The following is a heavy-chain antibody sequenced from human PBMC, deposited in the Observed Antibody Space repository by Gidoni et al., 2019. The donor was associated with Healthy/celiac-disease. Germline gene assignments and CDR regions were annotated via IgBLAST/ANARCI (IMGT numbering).Heavy chain of an antibody. V-gene: IGHV3-23*01. CDR3: ARDTLGSYFFFASHSEY. Sequence: EVQLLESGGGLVQPGGSLSLSCAASGFTFSSDAMSWVRQAPGKGLGWVSAISGSGGSTCYADSVKGRFTISRDNSKNTLYLQMNSLRAEDTAVYYCARDTLGSYFFFASHSEYWGQGTLVTVSS. CDR2: ISGSGGST. J-gene: IGHJ4*02. CDR1: GFTFSSDA. D-gene: IGHD1-26*01.